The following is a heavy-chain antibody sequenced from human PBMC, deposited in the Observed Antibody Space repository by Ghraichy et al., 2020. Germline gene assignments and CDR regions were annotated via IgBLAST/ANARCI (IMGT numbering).Heavy chain of an antibody. CDR3: AAGITLPY. Sequence: GESLNISCAASGFTFSDYWMHWVRQAPGKGLVWVSRINSDGSSTSYADSVKGRFTISRDNAKNTRYLQMNSLRAEDTAVYYCAAGITLPYWGQGTLVTVS. CDR1: GFTFSDYW. J-gene: IGHJ4*02. CDR2: INSDGSST. D-gene: IGHD3-16*01. V-gene: IGHV3-74*01.